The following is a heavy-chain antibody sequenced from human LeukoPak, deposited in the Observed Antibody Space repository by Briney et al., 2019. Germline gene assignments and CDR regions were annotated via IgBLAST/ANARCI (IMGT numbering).Heavy chain of an antibody. CDR1: GYTFTRYY. J-gene: IGHJ4*02. D-gene: IGHD3-16*02. CDR3: ARLPYRDGVAQDY. V-gene: IGHV1-46*01. Sequence: ASVKVSCKTSGYTFTRYYMQWVRQAPGHGLEWMGIINPISGATDYAQKFQGRVIMTSDTSTSTVYMELSSLRSEDTAMYYCARLPYRDGVAQDYWGQGTLATVSS. CDR2: INPISGAT.